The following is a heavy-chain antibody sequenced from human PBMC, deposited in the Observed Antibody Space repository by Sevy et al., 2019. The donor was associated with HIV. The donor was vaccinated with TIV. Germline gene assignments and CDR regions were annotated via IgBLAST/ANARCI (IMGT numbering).Heavy chain of an antibody. V-gene: IGHV3-33*01. Sequence: GGSLRLSCAASGFTFSSYGMHWVRQAPGEGLEWVAVIWYDGSNKYYADSVKGRFTISRDNSKNTLYLQMNSLRAEDTAVYYCASSLGYCSGGSCYSILNDAFDIWGQGTMVTVSS. CDR2: IWYDGSNK. CDR3: ASSLGYCSGGSCYSILNDAFDI. CDR1: GFTFSSYG. D-gene: IGHD2-15*01. J-gene: IGHJ3*02.